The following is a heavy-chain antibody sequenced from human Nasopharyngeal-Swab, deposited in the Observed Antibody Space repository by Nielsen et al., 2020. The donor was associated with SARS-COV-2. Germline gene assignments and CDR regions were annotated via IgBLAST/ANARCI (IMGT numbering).Heavy chain of an antibody. J-gene: IGHJ4*02. CDR1: GFTFSSYW. CDR2: INSDGSST. Sequence: GESLKISCAASGFTFSSYWMHWVRQAPGKGLGWVSRINSDGSSTSYADSVKGRFTISRDNAKNTLYLQMNSLRAEDTAVYYCARALYSSGWYLDYWGQGTLVTVSS. V-gene: IGHV3-74*01. CDR3: ARALYSSGWYLDY. D-gene: IGHD6-19*01.